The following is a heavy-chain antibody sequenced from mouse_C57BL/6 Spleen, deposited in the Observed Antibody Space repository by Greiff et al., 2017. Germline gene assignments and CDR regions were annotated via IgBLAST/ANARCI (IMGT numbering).Heavy chain of an antibody. Sequence: QVQLQQSGAELVKPGASVKMSCKASGYTFTTYPIEWMKQNHGKSLEWIGNFHPYNDDTKYNEKFKGKSTLTVEKSSSTVYLQISRLTADASAVSYCARRYYGSSYGWYFDVWGTGTTVNVSS. CDR1: GYTFTTYP. CDR2: FHPYNDDT. V-gene: IGHV1-47*01. D-gene: IGHD1-1*01. CDR3: ARRYYGSSYGWYFDV. J-gene: IGHJ1*03.